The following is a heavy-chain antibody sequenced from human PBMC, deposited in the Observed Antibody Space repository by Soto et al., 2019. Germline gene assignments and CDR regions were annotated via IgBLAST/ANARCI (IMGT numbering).Heavy chain of an antibody. CDR1: GFTFSSYS. D-gene: IGHD3-10*01. V-gene: IGHV3-48*01. CDR2: ISSSSSTI. J-gene: IGHJ4*02. Sequence: EVQLVESGGGLVQPGGSLRLSCAASGFTFSSYSMNWVRQAPGKGLEWVSYISSSSSTIYYADSMKGRLIISRDNAKNSLYLQMNSLRAEDTAVYYCARANYYGSPGDFDYCGQGTLVTVSS. CDR3: ARANYYGSPGDFDY.